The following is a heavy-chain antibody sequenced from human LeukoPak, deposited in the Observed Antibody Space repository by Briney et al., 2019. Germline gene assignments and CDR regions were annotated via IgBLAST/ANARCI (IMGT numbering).Heavy chain of an antibody. Sequence: AGGSLRLSCAASGFTFSSYGMHWVRQAPGKGLEWVAVISYDGSNKYYADSVKGRFTISRDNSKNTLYPQMNSLRAEDTAVYYCAKDYDFWSGYFDYWGQGTLVTVSS. CDR2: ISYDGSNK. D-gene: IGHD3-3*01. CDR3: AKDYDFWSGYFDY. J-gene: IGHJ4*02. CDR1: GFTFSSYG. V-gene: IGHV3-30*18.